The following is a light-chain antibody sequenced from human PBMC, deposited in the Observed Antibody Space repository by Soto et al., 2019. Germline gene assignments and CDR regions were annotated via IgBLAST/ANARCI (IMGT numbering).Light chain of an antibody. CDR2: NAS. V-gene: IGKV3-20*01. CDR1: QSVRNSY. CDR3: QQYGSSPGT. J-gene: IGKJ1*01. Sequence: EVVLTQSPGTLSLSPGERATLSCRASQSVRNSYLAWYQQKPGQSPRLVIYNASSRATGIPDRFSGSGSGTDFSLTITSLEPEDFAVYYCQQYGSSPGTFGQGTKVEIK.